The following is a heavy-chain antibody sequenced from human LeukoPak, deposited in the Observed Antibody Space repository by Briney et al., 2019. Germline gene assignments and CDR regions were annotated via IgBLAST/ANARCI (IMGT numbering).Heavy chain of an antibody. V-gene: IGHV3-9*01. CDR2: ISWNSGSI. D-gene: IGHD6-19*01. J-gene: IGHJ6*03. CDR1: GFTFDDYA. Sequence: GGSLRLSCAASGFTFDDYAMHWVRHAPGKGLEWVSGISWNSGSIVYADSVKGRFTISRDNAKNSLYLQMNSLRAEDTAVYYCARARRRPKVQQWLTTCYYYYMDVWGKGTTVTVSS. CDR3: ARARRRPKVQQWLTTCYYYYMDV.